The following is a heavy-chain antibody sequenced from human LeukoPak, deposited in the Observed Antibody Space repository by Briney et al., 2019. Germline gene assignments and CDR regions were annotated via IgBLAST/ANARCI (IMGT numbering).Heavy chain of an antibody. CDR1: GYTFTSYG. V-gene: IGHV1-69*04. CDR3: ARPPARYSYGYYFDY. CDR2: IIPILGIA. J-gene: IGHJ4*02. Sequence: ASVKVSCKASGYTFTSYGISWVRQAPGQGLEWMGRIIPILGIANYAQKFRGRVTITADKSTSTAYMELSSLRSEDTAVYYCARPPARYSYGYYFDYWGQGTLVTVSS. D-gene: IGHD5-18*01.